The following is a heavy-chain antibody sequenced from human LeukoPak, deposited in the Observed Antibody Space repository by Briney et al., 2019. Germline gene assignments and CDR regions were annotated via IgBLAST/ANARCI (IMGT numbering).Heavy chain of an antibody. J-gene: IGHJ4*02. CDR2: IWYDGSNK. D-gene: IGHD3-10*01. Sequence: GGSLRLSCAASGFTFSSYGMHWVRQAPGKGLEWVAVIWYDGSNKYYADFEKGRFTISRDNSKITLYLQMNSLSAEDTAVYYCARDGSGRWYFDYWGQGTLVTVPS. CDR1: GFTFSSYG. V-gene: IGHV3-33*01. CDR3: ARDGSGRWYFDY.